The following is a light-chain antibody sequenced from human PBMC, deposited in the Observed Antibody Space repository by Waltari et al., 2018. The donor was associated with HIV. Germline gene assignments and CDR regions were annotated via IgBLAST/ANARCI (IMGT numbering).Light chain of an antibody. CDR2: WAS. CDR1: QRVLYVSNNKNY. Sequence: DIVMTQSPHSLAVSLGERATINCKSSQRVLYVSNNKNYLAWYQQKPGQPPKLLIYWASLRQSGVPDRFSGGGSGTDFTLTISSLQAEDVATYYCQQYYRSPFSFGQGTKLE. J-gene: IGKJ2*03. V-gene: IGKV4-1*01. CDR3: QQYYRSPFS.